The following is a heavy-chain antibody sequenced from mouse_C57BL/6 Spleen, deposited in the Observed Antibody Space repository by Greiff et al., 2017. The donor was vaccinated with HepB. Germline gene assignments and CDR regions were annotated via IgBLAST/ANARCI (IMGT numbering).Heavy chain of an antibody. CDR3: ASMTAQAASMDY. J-gene: IGHJ4*01. V-gene: IGHV1-18*01. Sequence: VQLQQSGPELVKPGASVKIPCKASGYTFTDYNMDWVKQSHGKSLEWIGDINPNNGGTIYNQKFKGKATLTVDKSSSTAYMELRSLTSEDTAVYYCASMTAQAASMDYWGQGTSVTVSS. D-gene: IGHD3-2*02. CDR2: INPNNGGT. CDR1: GYTFTDYN.